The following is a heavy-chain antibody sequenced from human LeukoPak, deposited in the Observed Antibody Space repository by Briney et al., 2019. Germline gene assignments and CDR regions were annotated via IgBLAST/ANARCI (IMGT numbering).Heavy chain of an antibody. V-gene: IGHV5-51*01. CDR1: GYTFTNYW. J-gene: IGHJ4*02. Sequence: GESLKISCKGSGYTFTNYWIGWVRQMPGKGLEWMGIFSPGDSKTRYSPSFRGQVTISADKSISTAYLQWSSLKASDTAMYYCARQSFPDYWGQGTLVTVSS. CDR3: ARQSFPDY. CDR2: FSPGDSKT.